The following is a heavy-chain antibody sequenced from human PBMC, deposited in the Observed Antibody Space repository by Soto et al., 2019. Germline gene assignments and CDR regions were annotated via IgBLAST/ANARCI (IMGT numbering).Heavy chain of an antibody. CDR2: IYPGDSDT. D-gene: IGHD5-12*01. Sequence: GASLKISCKGSGYSFTSYWIGWVRQMPGKGLEWMGIIYPGDSDTRYSPSFQGQVTISADKSISTAYLQWSSLKASDTAMYYCARLTVIVATIPGSAFDIWGQGTMVTVSS. CDR3: ARLTVIVATIPGSAFDI. J-gene: IGHJ3*02. V-gene: IGHV5-51*01. CDR1: GYSFTSYW.